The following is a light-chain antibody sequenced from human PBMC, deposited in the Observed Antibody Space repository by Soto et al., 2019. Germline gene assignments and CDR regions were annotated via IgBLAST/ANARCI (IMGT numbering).Light chain of an antibody. CDR1: QSVSSSY. V-gene: IGKV3-20*01. Sequence: EIVLTQSPGTLSLSPGERATLSCRASQSVSSSYLAWYQQKPGQAPRLLIFGASTRATGIPARFSGSGSGTEFTLTISSLQSEDFATYYCQQSFNIPVTFGQGTRLEIK. CDR2: GAS. J-gene: IGKJ5*01. CDR3: QQSFNIPVT.